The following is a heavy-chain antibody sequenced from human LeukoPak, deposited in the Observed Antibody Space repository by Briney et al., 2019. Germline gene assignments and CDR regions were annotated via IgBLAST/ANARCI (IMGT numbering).Heavy chain of an antibody. Sequence: PGGSLRLSCAASGFTFSSYGMHWVRQAPGKGLEWVAVIWYDGSNKYYADSVKGRFTISRDNSKNTLYLQMNSLRAEDTAVYYCARDYSGSYYLDYWGQGNLVTVSS. CDR2: IWYDGSNK. CDR1: GFTFSSYG. CDR3: ARDYSGSYYLDY. D-gene: IGHD1-26*01. J-gene: IGHJ4*02. V-gene: IGHV3-33*01.